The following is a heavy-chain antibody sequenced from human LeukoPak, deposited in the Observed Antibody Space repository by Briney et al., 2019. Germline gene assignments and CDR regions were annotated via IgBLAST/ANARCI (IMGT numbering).Heavy chain of an antibody. CDR2: ISSSGSTI. CDR3: AKGKTTVTKAFDY. CDR1: GFTFSDYY. J-gene: IGHJ4*02. D-gene: IGHD4-17*01. Sequence: GGSLRLSCAASGFTFSDYYMSWIRQAPGKGLEWVSYISSSGSTIYYADSVKGRFTISRDNAKNSLYLQMNSLRAGDTAVYYCAKGKTTVTKAFDYWGQGTLVTVSS. V-gene: IGHV3-11*01.